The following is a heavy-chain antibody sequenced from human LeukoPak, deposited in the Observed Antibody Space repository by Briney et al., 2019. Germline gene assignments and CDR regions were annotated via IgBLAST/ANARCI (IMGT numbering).Heavy chain of an antibody. Sequence: PGGSLRLSCAASGFTFSSYSMNWVRQATGKGLEWVSAIGTAGDTYYPGSVKGRFTISRENAKNSLYLQMNSLRAGDTAVYYCARSIYGSGSWWRFDPWGQGTLVTVSS. CDR2: IGTAGDT. J-gene: IGHJ5*02. D-gene: IGHD3-10*01. V-gene: IGHV3-13*01. CDR1: GFTFSSYS. CDR3: ARSIYGSGSWWRFDP.